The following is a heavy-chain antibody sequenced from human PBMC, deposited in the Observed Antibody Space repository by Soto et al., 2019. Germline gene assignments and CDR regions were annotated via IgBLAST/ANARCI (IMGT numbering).Heavy chain of an antibody. CDR1: GFTFSSYS. Sequence: GGSLRLSCAASGFTFSSYSMNWVRQAPGKGLEWVSSINSSSSYIYYADPVKGRFTISRDNAKNSLYLQMNSLRAEDTAVYYCARYYYDSSGYYLRFDYWGQGTLVTVS. CDR3: ARYYYDSSGYYLRFDY. D-gene: IGHD3-22*01. V-gene: IGHV3-21*01. J-gene: IGHJ4*02. CDR2: INSSSSYI.